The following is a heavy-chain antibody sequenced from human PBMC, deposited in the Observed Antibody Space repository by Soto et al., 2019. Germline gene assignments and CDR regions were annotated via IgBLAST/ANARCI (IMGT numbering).Heavy chain of an antibody. CDR3: AREGPSGWYRAYFQH. J-gene: IGHJ1*01. CDR1: GGTFSSYA. V-gene: IGHV1-69*12. D-gene: IGHD6-19*01. CDR2: IIPIFGTA. Sequence: QVQLVQSGAEVKKPGSSVKVSCKASGGTFSSYAISWVRQAPGQGLEWMGGIIPIFGTANYAQKFQGRVTITADESTSTAYMELSSLSSEEPAVYYCAREGPSGWYRAYFQHWGQGTLVTVSS.